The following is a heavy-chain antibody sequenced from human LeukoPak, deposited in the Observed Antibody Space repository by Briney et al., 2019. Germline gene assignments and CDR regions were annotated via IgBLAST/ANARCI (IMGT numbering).Heavy chain of an antibody. D-gene: IGHD2/OR15-2a*01. J-gene: IGHJ4*02. CDR1: GFTFDDYA. Sequence: GGSLRLSCAASGFTFDDYAMHWVRQAPGKGLEWVSGISWNSGSIGYADSVKGRFTISRDNAKNSLYLQMNSLRAEDTALYYCAKGGGEDGNVHFDYWGQGTLVTVSS. V-gene: IGHV3-9*01. CDR2: ISWNSGSI. CDR3: AKGGGEDGNVHFDY.